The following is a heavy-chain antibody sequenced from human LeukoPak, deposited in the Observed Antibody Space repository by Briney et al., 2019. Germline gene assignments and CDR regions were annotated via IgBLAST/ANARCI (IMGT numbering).Heavy chain of an antibody. CDR2: IYSGGST. Sequence: GGSLRLSCAASGLTVSSNYMCWVRQAPGKGLEWVSVIYSGGSTYYADSVKGRFTISRDNSKNTLYLQMNSLRAEDTAVYYCARARTNWNHPYAGDYYYMDVWGKGTTVTVSS. CDR1: GLTVSSNY. J-gene: IGHJ6*03. V-gene: IGHV3-53*01. CDR3: ARARTNWNHPYAGDYYYMDV. D-gene: IGHD1-1*01.